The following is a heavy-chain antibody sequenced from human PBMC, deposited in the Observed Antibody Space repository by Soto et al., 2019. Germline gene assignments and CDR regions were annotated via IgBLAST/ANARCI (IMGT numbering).Heavy chain of an antibody. CDR1: GYTFSTYS. J-gene: IGHJ4*02. CDR2: INVYNGNT. D-gene: IGHD3-10*01. CDR3: ARAGIRGITVGDS. Sequence: QVQLVQSGGEVKKPGASLKVSCKTSGYTFSTYSITWVRQAPGQGLEWMGWINVYNGNTNSTQKLQGRVTMTTDTSTSTDYVELRSLRSDDTAVYYCARAGIRGITVGDSWGQGTLVTVSS. V-gene: IGHV1-18*01.